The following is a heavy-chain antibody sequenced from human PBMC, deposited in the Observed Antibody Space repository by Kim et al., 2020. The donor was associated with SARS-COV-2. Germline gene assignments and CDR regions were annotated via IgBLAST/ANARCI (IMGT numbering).Heavy chain of an antibody. J-gene: IGHJ6*02. CDR2: GSKK. CDR3: ASGYGMDV. Sequence: GSKKYYAASVKGRFTISRDNSKNTLYLQMNSLRAEDTAVYYCASGYGMDVWGQGTTVTVSS. V-gene: IGHV3-33*01.